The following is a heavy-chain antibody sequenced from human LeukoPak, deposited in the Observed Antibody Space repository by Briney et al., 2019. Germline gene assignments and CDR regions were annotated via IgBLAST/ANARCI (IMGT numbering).Heavy chain of an antibody. Sequence: PSETLSLTCTVSGGSISSYYWSWIQQPPGKGLEWIGYIYYSGSTNYNPSLKSRVTISVDTSKNQFSLKLSSVTAADTAVYYCASGLGDPGYFDYWGQGTLVTVSS. CDR2: IYYSGST. V-gene: IGHV4-59*01. D-gene: IGHD3-16*01. CDR1: GGSISSYY. J-gene: IGHJ4*02. CDR3: ASGLGDPGYFDY.